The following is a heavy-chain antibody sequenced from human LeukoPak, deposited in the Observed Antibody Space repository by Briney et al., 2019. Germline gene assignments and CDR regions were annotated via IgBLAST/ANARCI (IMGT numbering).Heavy chain of an antibody. Sequence: GGSLRLSCAASGFTFSNYAVSWVRQAPGKGLEWVSAISGRGDNTYYADSVRGRFTISRDNSKNTLYLQMNSLRAEDTAVYYCARDTSAFLTGYYYMDVWGKGTAVTVSS. J-gene: IGHJ6*03. V-gene: IGHV3-23*01. D-gene: IGHD2-2*01. CDR1: GFTFSNYA. CDR3: ARDTSAFLTGYYYMDV. CDR2: ISGRGDNT.